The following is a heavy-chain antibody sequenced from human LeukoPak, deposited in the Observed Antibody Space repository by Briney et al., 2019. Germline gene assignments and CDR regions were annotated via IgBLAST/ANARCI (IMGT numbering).Heavy chain of an antibody. J-gene: IGHJ3*02. V-gene: IGHV5-51*01. D-gene: IGHD2-2*01. CDR1: GYSFTSYW. CDR2: IYPGDSDT. Sequence: GESLKISCKGSGYSFTSYWIGWVRQMPGKGLEWMGIIYPGDSDTRYSPSFQGQVTISADKSISTAYLQWSSLKASDTAMYYCARRKFYCSSTSCNSDAFDIWGQGTKVTVSS. CDR3: ARRKFYCSSTSCNSDAFDI.